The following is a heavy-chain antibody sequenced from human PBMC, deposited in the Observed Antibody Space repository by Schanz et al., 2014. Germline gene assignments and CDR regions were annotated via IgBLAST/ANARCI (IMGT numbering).Heavy chain of an antibody. CDR1: GFTFSTYW. J-gene: IGHJ4*02. CDR3: AKDCPSDYGDHCFDF. CDR2: ISHDGNNK. Sequence: VQLVESGGGLVQPGGSLRLSCAASGFTFSTYWMSWVRQAPGKGLEWVAVISHDGNNKYYGDSVKGRFTISRDNSKNTVYLLMNSLRVEDTAVYYCAKDCPSDYGDHCFDFWGQGTLVTVSS. V-gene: IGHV3-30*18. D-gene: IGHD4-17*01.